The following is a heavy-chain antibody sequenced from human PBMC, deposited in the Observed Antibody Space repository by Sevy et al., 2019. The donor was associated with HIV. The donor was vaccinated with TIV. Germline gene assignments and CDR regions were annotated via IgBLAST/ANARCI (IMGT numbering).Heavy chain of an antibody. CDR3: AREGGYTYQGMDV. J-gene: IGHJ6*02. D-gene: IGHD5-12*01. V-gene: IGHV3-48*01. Sequence: GGSLRLSCAASGFTFNIFSINWVRQAPGKGLEWVSYISSSTIYYADSVKGRFTISRDNAKNSLSLQMNSLRAEDTAVYYCAREGGYTYQGMDVWGQGTTVTVSS. CDR1: GFTFNIFS. CDR2: ISSSTI.